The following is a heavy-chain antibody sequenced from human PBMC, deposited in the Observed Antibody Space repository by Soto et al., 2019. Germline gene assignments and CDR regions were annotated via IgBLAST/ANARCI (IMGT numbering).Heavy chain of an antibody. CDR2: ISSSGSTI. J-gene: IGHJ4*02. Sequence: GGSLRLSCAASGFTFSSYEMNWVRQAPGKGLEWVSYISSSGSTIYYADSVKGRFTISRDNAKNSLYLQMNSLRAEDTAVYYCARDVEMATITFDYWGQGTLVTV. V-gene: IGHV3-48*03. D-gene: IGHD5-12*01. CDR1: GFTFSSYE. CDR3: ARDVEMATITFDY.